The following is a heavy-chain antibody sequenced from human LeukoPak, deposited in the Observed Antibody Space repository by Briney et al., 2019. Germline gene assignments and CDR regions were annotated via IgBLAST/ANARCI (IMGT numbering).Heavy chain of an antibody. V-gene: IGHV1-46*01. Sequence: ASVKVSCKAFGYTFTTYGITWVRQAPGQGLEWMGIINPSGGSTSYAQKFQGRVTMTRDTSTSTVYMELSSLRSEDTAVYYCARDPGSGGFDYWGQGTLVTVSS. CDR2: INPSGGST. CDR1: GYTFTTYG. D-gene: IGHD3-10*01. CDR3: ARDPGSGGFDY. J-gene: IGHJ4*02.